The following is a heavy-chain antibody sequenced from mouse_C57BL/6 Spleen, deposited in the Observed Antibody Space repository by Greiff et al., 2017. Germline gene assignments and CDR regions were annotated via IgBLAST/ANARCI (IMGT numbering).Heavy chain of an antibody. CDR1: GFTFSDDG. Sequence: EVQLVESGGGLVKPGGSLKLSCAASGFTFSDDGMHWVRQAPEKGLEWVAYISSGSSTTYYADTVKGRFTISRDTAKNTLFLQMTSLRSEDTAMYYCARPYDYRYYFYGWGQGTTLTVST. V-gene: IGHV5-17*01. D-gene: IGHD2-4*01. CDR2: ISSGSSTT. CDR3: ARPYDYRYYFYG. J-gene: IGHJ2*01.